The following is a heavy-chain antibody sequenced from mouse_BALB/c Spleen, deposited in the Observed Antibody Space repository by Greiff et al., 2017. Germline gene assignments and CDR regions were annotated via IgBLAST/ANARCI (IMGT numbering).Heavy chain of an antibody. V-gene: IGHV3-8*02. Sequence: EVQLQQSGPSLVKPSQTLSLTCSVTGDSITSGYWNWIRICPGNKLEYMGYISYSGSTYYNPSLKSRISITRDTSKNQYYLQLNSVTTEDTATYYCSKGGLLWSYFDDWGQGTTRTVSS. J-gene: IGHJ2*01. CDR2: ISYSGST. CDR3: SKGGLLWSYFDD. D-gene: IGHD2-1*01. CDR1: GDSITSGY.